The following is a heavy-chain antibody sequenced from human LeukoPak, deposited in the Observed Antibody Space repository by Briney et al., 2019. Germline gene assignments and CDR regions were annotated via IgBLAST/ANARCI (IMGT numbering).Heavy chain of an antibody. Sequence: ASVKVSCKASGYTFTSYGITWVRQAPGQGLEWVGWISAYKGNTNYAQKLQGRITMTTETSTRTAYMELRSLKSDDTAVYYCARDRADERWLQLRGDYWGQGTLVTVSS. D-gene: IGHD5-24*01. CDR3: ARDRADERWLQLRGDY. CDR1: GYTFTSYG. CDR2: ISAYKGNT. V-gene: IGHV1-18*01. J-gene: IGHJ4*02.